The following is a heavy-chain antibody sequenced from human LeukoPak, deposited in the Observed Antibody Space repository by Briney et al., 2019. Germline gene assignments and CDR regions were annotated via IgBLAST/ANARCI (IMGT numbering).Heavy chain of an antibody. CDR2: ISGSGGTT. CDR3: ARGDCSSTSCSSTPKNWFDP. V-gene: IGHV3-23*01. J-gene: IGHJ5*02. D-gene: IGHD2-2*01. Sequence: GGSLRLSCAASGFTFSNYAMSWVRQAPGKGLEWVSAISGSGGTTYYADSVKGRFTISRDNSMNTLYLQMNSLRAGDTAVFYCARGDCSSTSCSSTPKNWFDPWGQGTLVSVSS. CDR1: GFTFSNYA.